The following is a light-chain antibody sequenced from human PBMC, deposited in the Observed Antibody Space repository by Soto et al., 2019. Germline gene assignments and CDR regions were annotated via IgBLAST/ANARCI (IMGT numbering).Light chain of an antibody. CDR1: SSDVGGYNY. Sequence: QSVLTQPASVSGSPGQSITISCTGTSSDVGGYNYVSWYQHHPGKAPKLMIYEVSNRPSGVSNRYSGSKSGNTASLTISGLQAEDEADYYCSSYSISNTLVVFGGGTKVTVL. J-gene: IGLJ2*01. CDR3: SSYSISNTLVV. CDR2: EVS. V-gene: IGLV2-14*01.